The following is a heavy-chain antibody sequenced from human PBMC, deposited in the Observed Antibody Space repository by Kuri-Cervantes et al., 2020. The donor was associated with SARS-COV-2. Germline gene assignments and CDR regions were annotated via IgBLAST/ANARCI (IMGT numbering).Heavy chain of an antibody. CDR2: IYYSGST. Sequence: ESRNSSCTVSGGSISSYYWSWIRQPPGQGLEWLGYIYYSGSTKCNPSLGSRVTISLDTSRNQFSLKLSSVTVADSAVYYCARSGYYSRGVTYYYMDVWDKGTTVTVSS. J-gene: IGHJ6*03. V-gene: IGHV4-59*12. D-gene: IGHD3-22*01. CDR1: GGSISSYY. CDR3: ARSGYYSRGVTYYYMDV.